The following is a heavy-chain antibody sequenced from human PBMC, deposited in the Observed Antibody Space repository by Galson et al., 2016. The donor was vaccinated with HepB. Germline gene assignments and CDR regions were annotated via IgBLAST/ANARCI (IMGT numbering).Heavy chain of an antibody. CDR1: GFTSSHYA. V-gene: IGHV3-23*01. Sequence: SLRLSCAASGFTSSHYAMHWVRQAPGKGLDWVSGISGRGGRTYYGNSVKVRFTIPRETSKNTLYLKMNNLRVEDTAVYYCVKEGAWFGGDWFDPWGQGTLVIVSS. CDR2: ISGRGGRT. D-gene: IGHD3-10*01. CDR3: VKEGAWFGGDWFDP. J-gene: IGHJ5*01.